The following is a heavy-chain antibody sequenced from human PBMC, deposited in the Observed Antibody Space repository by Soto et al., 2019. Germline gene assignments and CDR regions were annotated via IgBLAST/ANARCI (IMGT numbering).Heavy chain of an antibody. CDR1: GFSLRTSGVS. D-gene: IGHD6-25*01. V-gene: IGHV2-5*01. CDR2: IYWNDAK. J-gene: IGHJ4*02. CDR3: AYRVGSRGSFDY. Sequence: QITLKESGPTLVKPTQTLTLTCSFSGFSLRTSGVSVGWIRQPPVKALEWLAFIYWNDAKRYSPSLQSRLTITKDNSKKEVVLTMTNMDPLDTGTYYCAYRVGSRGSFDYWGQGTLVTVSS.